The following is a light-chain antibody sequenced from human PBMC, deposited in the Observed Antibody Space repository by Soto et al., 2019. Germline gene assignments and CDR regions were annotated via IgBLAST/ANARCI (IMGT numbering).Light chain of an antibody. Sequence: QSVLTQPRSASGTPGQRVTISCSGSSSNIGSNTVNWYQQLPGTAPKLLISNNNQRHSGVPDRFSASKYGASTSLAISGIQSEDEATYYCAAWNDSLNGRVFGGVTKLTVL. V-gene: IGLV1-44*01. CDR3: AAWNDSLNGRV. J-gene: IGLJ3*02. CDR1: SSNIGSNT. CDR2: NNN.